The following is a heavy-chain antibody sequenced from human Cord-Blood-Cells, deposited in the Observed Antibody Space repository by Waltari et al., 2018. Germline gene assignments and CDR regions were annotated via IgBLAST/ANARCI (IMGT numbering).Heavy chain of an antibody. CDR3: VRVQCSGGSCYYYYGMDV. D-gene: IGHD2-15*01. V-gene: IGHV1-2*06. CDR1: GYTFTGYY. CDR2: INPNSGGT. J-gene: IGHJ6*02. Sequence: QVQLVQSGAEVKKPGASVKVSCKASGYTFTGYYMHWVRQAPGQGLEWMGRINPNSGGTNYAQKFQGRVTMTRDTSISTAYMELSRLRSDDTAVYYCVRVQCSGGSCYYYYGMDVWGQGTTVTVSS.